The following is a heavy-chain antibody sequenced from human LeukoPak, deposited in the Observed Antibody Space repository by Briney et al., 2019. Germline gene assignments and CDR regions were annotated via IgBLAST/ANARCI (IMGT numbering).Heavy chain of an antibody. CDR3: ARTPAYDFWSGYYGLDY. CDR2: IYYSGST. J-gene: IGHJ4*02. Sequence: SETLSLTCTVSGGSISSGGYYWSWIRQPPGKGLEWIGYIYYSGSTYYNPSLKSRVTISVDTSKNQFSLKLSSVTAADTAVYYCARTPAYDFWSGYYGLDYWGQGTLVTVSS. D-gene: IGHD3-3*01. CDR1: GGSISSGGYY. V-gene: IGHV4-30-4*08.